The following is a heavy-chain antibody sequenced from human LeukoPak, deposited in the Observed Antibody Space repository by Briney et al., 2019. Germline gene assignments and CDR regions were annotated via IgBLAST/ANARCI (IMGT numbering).Heavy chain of an antibody. CDR2: IGTAGDT. CDR1: GFTFSSYD. J-gene: IGHJ4*02. V-gene: IGHV3-13*01. D-gene: IGHD3-22*01. CDR3: ARSPYDSGLFDY. Sequence: GGSLRLSCAASGFTFSSYDTHWVRQATGKGLEWVSAIGTAGDTYYPGSVKGRFTISRENAKNSLYLQMNSLRAGDTAVYYCARSPYDSGLFDYWGQGTLVTVSS.